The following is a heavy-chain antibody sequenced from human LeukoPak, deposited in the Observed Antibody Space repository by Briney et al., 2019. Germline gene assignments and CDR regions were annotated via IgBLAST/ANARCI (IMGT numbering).Heavy chain of an antibody. CDR3: ARPWPSGSSSIFDY. V-gene: IGHV3-23*01. CDR2: IGDRT. J-gene: IGHJ4*02. D-gene: IGHD3-10*01. Sequence: PGGSLRLSCAASGFAFNSYAMSWVRQAPGKGLEWVSTIGDRTYYADSVQGRFTISRDNSKNTLYLRINSLGAEDTAVYYCARPWPSGSSSIFDYWGQGTLVTVSS. CDR1: GFAFNSYA.